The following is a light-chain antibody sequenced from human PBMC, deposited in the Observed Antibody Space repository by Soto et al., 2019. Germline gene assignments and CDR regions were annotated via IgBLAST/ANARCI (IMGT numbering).Light chain of an antibody. CDR3: QQYNHYSGLT. CDR2: DAS. J-gene: IGKJ4*01. V-gene: IGKV1-5*01. CDR1: QSITRW. Sequence: DIQMTQSPSTLSASVGDRVTITCRASQSITRWLAWYQQKPGEAPKLLIYDASSLESGVPSRFSGSGSGTEFTLNTLSLQPDDFAPYYCQQYNHYSGLTFCGETKVEIK.